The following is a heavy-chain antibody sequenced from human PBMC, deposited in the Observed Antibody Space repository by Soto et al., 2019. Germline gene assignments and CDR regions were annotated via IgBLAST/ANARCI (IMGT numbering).Heavy chain of an antibody. D-gene: IGHD5-18*01. CDR2: IIPIFGTA. CDR1: GGTFSSYA. CDR3: ARPPRGGYSYGYYYYYGMGV. J-gene: IGHJ6*02. V-gene: IGHV1-69*01. Sequence: QVQLVQSGAEVKKPGSSVKVSCKASGGTFSSYAISWVRQAPGQGLEWMGGIIPIFGTANYAQQFQGRVTITADESTSTAYMELSSLRSEDTAVYYCARPPRGGYSYGYYYYYGMGVWGQGTTVTVSS.